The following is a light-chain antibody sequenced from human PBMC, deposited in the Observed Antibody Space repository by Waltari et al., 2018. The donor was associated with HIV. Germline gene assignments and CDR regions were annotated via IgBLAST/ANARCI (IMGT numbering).Light chain of an antibody. V-gene: IGLV1-51*01. CDR1: SSNIGNNF. Sequence: QSVLTQPPSVSAAPGQKVTISCSGSSSNIGNNFVSWYQQIPGTIPKLLIHETMKRPSGIPDRFSGSKSGTSATLGITGLQTGDEADYYCGTWDTSLTAVVFGGGTKLTVL. J-gene: IGLJ3*02. CDR2: ETM. CDR3: GTWDTSLTAVV.